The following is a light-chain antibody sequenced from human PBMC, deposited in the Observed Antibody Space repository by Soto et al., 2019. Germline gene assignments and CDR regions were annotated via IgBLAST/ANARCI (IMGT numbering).Light chain of an antibody. Sequence: QSVLTQPPSVSGAPGQRVTISCTGSSSNIGAGYDVHWYQQLPGTAPKLLIYGNSNRPSGVPDRFSGSKSGTSASLAITGLRAEAEGDYYCQSYDSSLSAVVFGGGTKLTVL. CDR1: SSNIGAGYD. J-gene: IGLJ2*01. CDR2: GNS. CDR3: QSYDSSLSAVV. V-gene: IGLV1-40*01.